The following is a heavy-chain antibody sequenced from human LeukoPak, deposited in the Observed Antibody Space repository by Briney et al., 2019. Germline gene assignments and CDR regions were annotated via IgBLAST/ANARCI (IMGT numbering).Heavy chain of an antibody. Sequence: GGSLRLFCAASGFTFSSYEMNWVRQAPGKGLEWVSYISSSGSTIYYADSVKGRFTISRDNAKNSLYLQMNSLRAEDTAVYYCARGYDFWSGYSGFDYWGQGTLVTVSS. D-gene: IGHD3-3*01. CDR3: ARGYDFWSGYSGFDY. CDR1: GFTFSSYE. J-gene: IGHJ4*02. V-gene: IGHV3-48*03. CDR2: ISSSGSTI.